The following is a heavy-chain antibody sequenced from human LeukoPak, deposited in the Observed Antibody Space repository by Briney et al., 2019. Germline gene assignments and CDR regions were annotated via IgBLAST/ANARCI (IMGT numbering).Heavy chain of an antibody. CDR2: VNGDGSSK. J-gene: IGHJ4*02. D-gene: IGHD2/OR15-2a*01. CDR3: ARDISPAHF. CDR1: GFTFSTYW. V-gene: IGHV3-74*01. Sequence: GGSLRLSCTASGFTFSTYWMHWVRQAPGKGVVWVSRVNGDGSSKVYADSVKGRFTISIDNAKNTLYLQMNSLRAEDTAVYYCARDISPAHFWGQGTLVTVSS.